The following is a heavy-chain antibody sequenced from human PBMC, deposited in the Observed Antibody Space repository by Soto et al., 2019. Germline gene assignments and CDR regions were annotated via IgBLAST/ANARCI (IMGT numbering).Heavy chain of an antibody. CDR1: GFTFSTYA. D-gene: IGHD5-18*01. CDR2: ISSNGGTT. CDR3: ARDGRAMNDY. J-gene: IGHJ4*02. Sequence: EVQLVESGGGLVQPGGSLRLSYAASGFTFSTYAMQWVRQAPGKGLEFVSSISSNGGTTNYAYSVKGRFTISRDNSRDTLYLQMGSLRPEDMAVYYCARDGRAMNDYWGQGTLVTVSS. V-gene: IGHV3-64*01.